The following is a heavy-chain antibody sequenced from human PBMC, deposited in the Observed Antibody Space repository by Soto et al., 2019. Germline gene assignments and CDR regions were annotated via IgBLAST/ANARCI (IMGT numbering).Heavy chain of an antibody. CDR1: GFTFSSYG. Sequence: QVQLVESGGGVVQPGRSLRLSCAASGFTFSSYGMHWVRQAPGKGLEWVAVISYDGSNKYYADSVKGRFTISRDNSKNMLYLQMNSLRAEDTAVDYCANPGGLDNWGQGTLVTVSS. CDR3: ANPGGLDN. D-gene: IGHD3-16*01. V-gene: IGHV3-30*18. CDR2: ISYDGSNK. J-gene: IGHJ4*02.